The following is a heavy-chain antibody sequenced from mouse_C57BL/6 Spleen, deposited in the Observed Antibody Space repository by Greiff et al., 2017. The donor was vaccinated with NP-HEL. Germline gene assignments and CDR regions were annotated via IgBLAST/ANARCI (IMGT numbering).Heavy chain of an antibody. Sequence: VQLQQSGAELVRPGASVKMSCKASGYTFTSYTMHWVKQRPGQGLEWIGYINPSSGYTKYNQKFKDKATLTADKSSSTAYMQLSSLTSEDSAVYYCATAVVATGFDYWGQGTTLTVSS. D-gene: IGHD1-1*01. CDR1: GYTFTSYT. J-gene: IGHJ2*01. CDR2: INPSSGYT. CDR3: ATAVVATGFDY. V-gene: IGHV1-4*01.